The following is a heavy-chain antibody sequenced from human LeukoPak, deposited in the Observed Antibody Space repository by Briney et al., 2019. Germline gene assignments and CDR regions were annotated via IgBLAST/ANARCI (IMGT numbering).Heavy chain of an antibody. V-gene: IGHV7-4-1*02. CDR2: INTNTGNP. CDR3: AGRDMIGIAAAGTGAFDI. J-gene: IGHJ3*02. D-gene: IGHD6-13*01. Sequence: ASVKVSCKASGYTFTSYGISWVRQAPGQGLEWMGWINTNTGNPTYAQGFTGRFVFSLDTSVSTAYLQISSLKAEDTAVYHCAGRDMIGIAAAGTGAFDIWGQGTMVTVSS. CDR1: GYTFTSYG.